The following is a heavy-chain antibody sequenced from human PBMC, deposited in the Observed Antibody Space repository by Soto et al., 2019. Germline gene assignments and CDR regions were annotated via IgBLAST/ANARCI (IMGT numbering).Heavy chain of an antibody. Sequence: QVQLQQWGAGLLKPSETLSLTCAVYGGSFSGYYWSWIRQPPGQGLEWIGEINHSGSTNYNPSLKSRVTIHVYTSKNQFSLKLSSVTAADTAVYYCARDRRGIVVVPAAISAFDYWGQGILVTVSS. J-gene: IGHJ4*02. CDR2: INHSGST. CDR3: ARDRRGIVVVPAAISAFDY. CDR1: GGSFSGYY. V-gene: IGHV4-34*01. D-gene: IGHD2-2*01.